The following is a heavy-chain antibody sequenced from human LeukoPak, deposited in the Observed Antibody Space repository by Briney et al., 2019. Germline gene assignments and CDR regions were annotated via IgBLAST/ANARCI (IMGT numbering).Heavy chain of an antibody. V-gene: IGHV4-59*01. CDR3: AREPTRTSPDY. CDR1: GGFISSYY. CDR2: IYYSGST. D-gene: IGHD1-7*01. J-gene: IGHJ4*02. Sequence: PSETLSLTCTVSGGFISSYYWSWIRQPPGKGLEWIGYIYYSGSTNYNPSLKSRLTISVDTSKNQFSLKLSPVTAADTAVFYCAREPTRTSPDYWGEGTLVTVSS.